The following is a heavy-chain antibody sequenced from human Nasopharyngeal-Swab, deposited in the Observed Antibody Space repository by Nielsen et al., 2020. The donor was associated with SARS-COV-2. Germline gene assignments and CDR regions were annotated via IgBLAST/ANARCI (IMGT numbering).Heavy chain of an antibody. CDR2: ISSSSSYI. Sequence: VRQAPGKGLEWVSSISSSSSYIYYADSVKGRFTISRDNAKNSLYLQMNSLRAEDTAVYYCARDGLDYDFWSAYFMDVWGQGPPLPVSS. V-gene: IGHV3-21*01. CDR3: ARDGLDYDFWSAYFMDV. J-gene: IGHJ6*02. D-gene: IGHD3-3*01.